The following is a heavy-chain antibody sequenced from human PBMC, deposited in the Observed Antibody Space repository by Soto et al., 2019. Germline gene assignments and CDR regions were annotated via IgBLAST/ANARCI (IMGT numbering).Heavy chain of an antibody. V-gene: IGHV4-59*01. Sequence: WETLSLTCNVSGGSISDFYWSWIRQSPGNRLEWIGYLYYTGSTNHNPALKSRVTISLDTSKNQFSLKVRSVTSADTAVYYCARGGGYDFRSSQAPPIDVWGQGTTVTVSS. CDR2: LYYTGST. CDR3: ARGGGYDFRSSQAPPIDV. D-gene: IGHD3-3*01. CDR1: GGSISDFY. J-gene: IGHJ6*02.